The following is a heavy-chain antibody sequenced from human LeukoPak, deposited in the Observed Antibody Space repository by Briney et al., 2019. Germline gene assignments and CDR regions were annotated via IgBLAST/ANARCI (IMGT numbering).Heavy chain of an antibody. CDR2: ISSSSSYI. CDR1: GFTFSSYE. Sequence: GGSLRLSCAASGFTFSSYEMNWVRQAPGKGLEWVSYISSSSSYIYYADSVKGRFTISRDNAKNSLYLQMKSLRAEDTAVYYCARDHGYLRDTFDYWGQGTLVTVSS. J-gene: IGHJ4*02. CDR3: ARDHGYLRDTFDY. V-gene: IGHV3-21*05. D-gene: IGHD3-22*01.